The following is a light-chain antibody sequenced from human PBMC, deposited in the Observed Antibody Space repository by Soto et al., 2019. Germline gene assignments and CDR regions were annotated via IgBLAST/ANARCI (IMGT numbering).Light chain of an antibody. V-gene: IGKV1-5*01. CDR3: HQYNNYWT. CDR1: QSISSW. CDR2: DAS. Sequence: DIQMTQSPSTLSASVGDRVTITCRASQSISSWLAWYQQKPGKAHTVMIYDASSLESGVPSRFSGSGSGREFSITISSLQPDDFATYYCHQYNNYWTFGQGTKVDIK. J-gene: IGKJ1*01.